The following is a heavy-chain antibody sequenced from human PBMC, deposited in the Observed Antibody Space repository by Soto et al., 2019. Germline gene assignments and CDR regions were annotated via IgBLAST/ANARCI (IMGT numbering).Heavy chain of an antibody. CDR1: GYTFANYG. D-gene: IGHD1-1*01. Sequence: QVQLMQSGNEVKKPGASVTVSCKASGYTFANYGISWVRQAPGQGLEWMGWISGNNGATNYAPKVQDTITMTLDTSTGVASMALRSLRSDDTAIYYCVRDLKYLRVTGNWFDSWGQGTLVTVSS. V-gene: IGHV1-18*04. CDR3: VRDLKYLRVTGNWFDS. J-gene: IGHJ5*01. CDR2: ISGNNGAT.